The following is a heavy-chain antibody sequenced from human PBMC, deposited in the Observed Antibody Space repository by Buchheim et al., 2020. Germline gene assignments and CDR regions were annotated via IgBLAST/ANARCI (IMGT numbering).Heavy chain of an antibody. V-gene: IGHV4-4*02. CDR3: ARDSGYRSEY. CDR2: IDHSGFT. D-gene: IGHD5-18*01. Sequence: QVQLQESGPGLVKPSGTLSLTCVVSGDSVSNGNWWNWVRQPPGKGLEWIGEIDHSGFTKYNPSLKSRVTIELDKPKNQFSLKLTSVTAADTAVYYCARDSGYRSEYWGQGTL. J-gene: IGHJ4*02. CDR1: GDSVSNGNW.